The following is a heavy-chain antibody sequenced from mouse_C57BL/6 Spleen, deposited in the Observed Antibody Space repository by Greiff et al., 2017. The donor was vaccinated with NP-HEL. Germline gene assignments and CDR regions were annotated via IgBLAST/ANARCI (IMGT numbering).Heavy chain of an antibody. J-gene: IGHJ3*01. CDR3: ARTYGRSSAWFAY. CDR1: GYTFTSYW. CDR2: IDPSDSYT. Sequence: QVQLQQPGAELVMPGASVKLSCKASGYTFTSYWMHWVKQRPGQGLEWIGEIDPSDSYTNYNQKFKGKSTLTVDKSSSTAYMQLSSLTSEDSAVYYCARTYGRSSAWFAYWGQGTLVTVSA. D-gene: IGHD1-1*01. V-gene: IGHV1-69*01.